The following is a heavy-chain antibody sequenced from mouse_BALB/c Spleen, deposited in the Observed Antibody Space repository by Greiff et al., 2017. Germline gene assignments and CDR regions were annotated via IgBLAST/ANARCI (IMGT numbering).Heavy chain of an antibody. CDR3: ARYQGYAMDN. V-gene: IGHV1-63*02. CDR1: GYTFTNYW. Sequence: QVQLQQSGAELVRPGTSVKISCKASGYTFTNYWLGWVKQRPGHGLEWIGDIYPGGGYTNYNEKFKGKATLTADTSSSTAYMQLSSLTSEDSAVYFCARYQGYAMDNRGQGNSVTVSS. CDR2: IYPGGGYT. J-gene: IGHJ4*01.